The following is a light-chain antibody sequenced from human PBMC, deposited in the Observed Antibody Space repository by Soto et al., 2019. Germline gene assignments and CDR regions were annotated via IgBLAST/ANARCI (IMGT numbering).Light chain of an antibody. CDR3: QQANTFPST. CDR2: TTS. CDR1: QAINRW. Sequence: DIQMTQSPSFMSASVGDRVTVTCRASQAINRWLAWYQQKPGKAPKLLIYTTSTLASGVPSRFSGSGSGTDFTLTISSLQPEDFATYYCQQANTFPSTFGQGTRLEIK. J-gene: IGKJ5*01. V-gene: IGKV1-12*01.